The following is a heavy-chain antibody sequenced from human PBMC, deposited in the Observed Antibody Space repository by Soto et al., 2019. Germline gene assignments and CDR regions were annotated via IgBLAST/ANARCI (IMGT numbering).Heavy chain of an antibody. J-gene: IGHJ6*03. CDR1: GFTFSDYA. Sequence: EVPLLESGGGLVQPGGSLRLSCAASGFTFSDYAMNWVRQAPGKRLEWVATVSGSSGTIYYADSVTGRFTISRDNSKITRYLHMNSLRDEDTDVDSCAKLTIVRFRPPFHIDVWGNGTTVSVSS. CDR2: VSGSSGTI. V-gene: IGHV3-23*01. CDR3: AKLTIVRFRPPFHIDV. D-gene: IGHD3-10*01.